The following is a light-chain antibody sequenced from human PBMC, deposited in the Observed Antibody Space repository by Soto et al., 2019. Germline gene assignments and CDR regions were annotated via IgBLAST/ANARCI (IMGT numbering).Light chain of an antibody. CDR3: QQLNGYVALT. CDR1: QGISTY. Sequence: DIPLTQSPSFLYASVGERVTITCRASQGISTYLAWYQQRPGKAPKLLIYDASTLQSGVPSRFSGSRSGTEFTLTISSLQPEDCATYYCQQLNGYVALTFGGGTKVEIK. J-gene: IGKJ4*01. V-gene: IGKV1-9*01. CDR2: DAS.